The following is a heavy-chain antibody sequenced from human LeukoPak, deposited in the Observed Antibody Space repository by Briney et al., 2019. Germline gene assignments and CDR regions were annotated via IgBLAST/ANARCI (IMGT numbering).Heavy chain of an antibody. CDR1: GFTFSSYS. J-gene: IGHJ5*02. CDR3: ARDGPPPAGDFWSGYYRNWFDP. CDR2: ISSSSSYI. Sequence: GGSLRLSCAASGFTFSSYSMNWVRQAPGKGLEWVSYISSSSSYIYYADSVKGRFTISRDNAKNSLYLRMNSLRAEDTAVYYCARDGPPPAGDFWSGYYRNWFDPWGQGTLVTVSS. D-gene: IGHD3-3*01. V-gene: IGHV3-21*05.